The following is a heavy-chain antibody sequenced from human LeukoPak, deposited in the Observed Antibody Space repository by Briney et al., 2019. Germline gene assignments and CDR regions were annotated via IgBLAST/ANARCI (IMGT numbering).Heavy chain of an antibody. CDR2: IYTTGNT. V-gene: IGHV4-4*07. CDR3: VRDRXAVXYFQY. J-gene: IGHJ1*01. Sequence: SETLSLTCTVSSDSFSSNYWSWIRQPAGKGLEWIGRIYTTGNTKYSPSFQSRVTMSVDTSKKQFSLHLSSVTAADTATYYCVRDRXAVXYFQYW. CDR1: SDSFSSNY.